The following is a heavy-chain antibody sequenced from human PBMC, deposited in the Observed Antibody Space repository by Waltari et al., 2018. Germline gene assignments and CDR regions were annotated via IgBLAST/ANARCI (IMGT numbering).Heavy chain of an antibody. J-gene: IGHJ5*02. CDR1: GDTCSSHA. V-gene: IGHV1-69*05. CDR2: IIPIFGSV. D-gene: IGHD4-4*01. CDR3: ARGSTAVTDWFDP. Sequence: QVQLVQSGAEVKKPGSSVKVSCKASGDTCSSHATTWVRPAPGQGLEWMGGIIPIFGSVDYAQRFQGRLTITTDESTSTAYMELNSLRSEDTAVYYCARGSTAVTDWFDPWGQGTLVTVSS.